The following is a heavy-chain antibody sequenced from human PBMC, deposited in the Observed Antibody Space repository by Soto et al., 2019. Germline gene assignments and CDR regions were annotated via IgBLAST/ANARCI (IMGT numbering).Heavy chain of an antibody. V-gene: IGHV1-18*04. J-gene: IGHJ3*02. CDR2: VTPYKADT. CDR3: AKDGPSNSGTLYAFEI. Sequence: ASVKVSCTASCYTFANYGVTWVRQSPEQALEWLGRVTPYKADTNSAQNLQGRVTMATDTSTNTAYLEMRSLRYDDTDVYFCAKDGPSNSGTLYAFEIWGQGTMVTV. CDR1: CYTFANYG. D-gene: IGHD5-12*01.